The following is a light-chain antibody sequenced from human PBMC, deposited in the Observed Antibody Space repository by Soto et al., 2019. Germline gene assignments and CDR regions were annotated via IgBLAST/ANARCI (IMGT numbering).Light chain of an antibody. CDR3: QMYNNWVGT. J-gene: IGKJ4*01. Sequence: EIVLTQSPGTLSLSPGERATLSCRASQSIGISNLAWYQQKPGQAPRLLIYGAATRATGIPARFSGSGSGTDFTLTINSLQSEDFAVYYCQMYNNWVGTFGGGTKVGIK. V-gene: IGKV3-15*01. CDR2: GAA. CDR1: QSIGISN.